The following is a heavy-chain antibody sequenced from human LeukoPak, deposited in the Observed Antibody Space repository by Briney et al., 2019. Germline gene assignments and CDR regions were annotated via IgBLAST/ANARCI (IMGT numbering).Heavy chain of an antibody. D-gene: IGHD2-21*01. Sequence: ASVTVSCKASGYTFTSYYMHWVRQAPGQGLEWMGIINPSGGSTSYAQKFQGRATMTRDTSTSTVYMELSSLRSEDTAVYYCARDRVALGYYYYGMDVWGQGTTVTVSS. J-gene: IGHJ6*02. CDR2: INPSGGST. V-gene: IGHV1-46*01. CDR1: GYTFTSYY. CDR3: ARDRVALGYYYYGMDV.